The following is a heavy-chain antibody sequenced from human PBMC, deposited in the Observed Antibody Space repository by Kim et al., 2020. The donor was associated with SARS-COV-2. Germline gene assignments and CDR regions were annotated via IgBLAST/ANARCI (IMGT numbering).Heavy chain of an antibody. D-gene: IGHD3-10*01. CDR3: ARVGYYGSGSYLTY. J-gene: IGHJ4*02. Sequence: QKFQGRVTMTRDTSISTAYMELSRLRSDDTAMYYCARVGYYGSGSYLTYWGQGTLVTVSS. V-gene: IGHV1-2*02.